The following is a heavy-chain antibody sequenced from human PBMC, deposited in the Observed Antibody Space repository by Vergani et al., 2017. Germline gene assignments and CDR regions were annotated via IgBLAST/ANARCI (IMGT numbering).Heavy chain of an antibody. V-gene: IGHV3-48*04. CDR3: ARGPVVPACCRPYYYYYYMDV. Sequence: EVQLVESGGGLVQPGGSLRLSCAASGFTFSSYSMNWVRQAPGKGLEWVSYISSSSSTIYYADSVKGRFTISRDNAKNSLYLQMNSLRAEDTAVYYCARGPVVPACCRPYYYYYYMDVWGKGP. J-gene: IGHJ6*03. D-gene: IGHD2-2*01. CDR1: GFTFSSYS. CDR2: ISSSSSTI.